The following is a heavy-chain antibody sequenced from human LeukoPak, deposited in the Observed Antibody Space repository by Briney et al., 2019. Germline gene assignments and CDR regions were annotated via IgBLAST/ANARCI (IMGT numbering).Heavy chain of an antibody. CDR1: GFTFSSYW. D-gene: IGHD5-12*01. CDR2: IKQDGSEK. V-gene: IGHV3-7*01. Sequence: GGSLRLSCAASGFTFSSYWMSWVRQAPGKGLEWVANIKQDGSEKYYVDSVKGRFTISRDNAKNSLYLQMNSLRAEDTAVYYCARGRLNPVATILLDYWGQGTLVTVSS. CDR3: ARGRLNPVATILLDY. J-gene: IGHJ4*02.